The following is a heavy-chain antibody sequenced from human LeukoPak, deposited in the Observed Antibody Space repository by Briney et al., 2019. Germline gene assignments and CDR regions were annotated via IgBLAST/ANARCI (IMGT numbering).Heavy chain of an antibody. CDR1: GFTVSSNY. CDR2: IYSGGST. J-gene: IGHJ3*02. D-gene: IGHD1-26*01. CDR3: ARAKRYRGSFADAFDI. V-gene: IGHV3-53*01. Sequence: GGSLRLSCAASGFTVSSNYMSWVRQAPGKGLEWVSAIYSGGSTYYADSVKGRLTISRDISKNTLYLQMNSLRVEDTAVYYCARAKRYRGSFADAFDIWGQGTMVTVSS.